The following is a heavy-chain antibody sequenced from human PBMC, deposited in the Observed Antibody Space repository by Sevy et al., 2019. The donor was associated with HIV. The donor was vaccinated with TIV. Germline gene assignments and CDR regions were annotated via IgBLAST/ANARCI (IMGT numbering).Heavy chain of an antibody. Sequence: LSLTCAASGFTFSSYAMSWVRQAPGKGLEWVSGISGSGGSTYYADSVKGRFTISRDNSKNTLYLQMNSLRAEDTAVYYCAKDTSYDSSGFFDYWGQGTLVTVSS. CDR1: GFTFSSYA. V-gene: IGHV3-23*01. J-gene: IGHJ4*02. CDR2: ISGSGGST. CDR3: AKDTSYDSSGFFDY. D-gene: IGHD3-22*01.